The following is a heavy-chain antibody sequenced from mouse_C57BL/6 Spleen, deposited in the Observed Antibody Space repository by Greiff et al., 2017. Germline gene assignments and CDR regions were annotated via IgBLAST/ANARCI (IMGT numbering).Heavy chain of an antibody. J-gene: IGHJ4*01. V-gene: IGHV5-17*01. CDR3: ASGYGSSLYYARDY. CDR1: GFTFSDYG. Sequence: EVKLVESGGGLVKPGGSLKLSCAASGFTFSDYGMHWVRQAPEKGLEWVSYISSGSSTIYYADTVKGRFTISRDNAKNTLFLQMTSRRSEDTDMYYCASGYGSSLYYARDYWGQGTAVTVSA. CDR2: ISSGSSTI. D-gene: IGHD1-1*01.